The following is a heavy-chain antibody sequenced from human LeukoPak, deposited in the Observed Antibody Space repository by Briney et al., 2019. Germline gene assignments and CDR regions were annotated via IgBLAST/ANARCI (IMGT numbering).Heavy chain of an antibody. CDR1: GYTFTSYD. Sequence: ASVKVSCKASGYTFTSYDINWVRQAPGQGLEWMGWINTNTGNPTYAQGFTGRFVFSLDTSVSTAYLQISSLKAEDTAVYYCAREVGRYCSGGSCYHLNWFDPWGQGTLVTVSS. D-gene: IGHD2-15*01. CDR3: AREVGRYCSGGSCYHLNWFDP. J-gene: IGHJ5*02. V-gene: IGHV7-4-1*02. CDR2: INTNTGNP.